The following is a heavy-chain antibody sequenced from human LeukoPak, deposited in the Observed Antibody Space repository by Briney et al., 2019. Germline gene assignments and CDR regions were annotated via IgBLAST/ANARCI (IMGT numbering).Heavy chain of an antibody. D-gene: IGHD3-22*01. CDR3: ARVSRYYYDSSGYYYFDY. CDR2: INHSGST. Sequence: SETLSLTCAVYGGSFSRYSWSWIRQPPGKGLEWIGEINHSGSTNYNPSLKGRVTISVETSKTQFSLKLRSVTAADTAVYYCARVSRYYYDSSGYYYFDYWGQGTPVTVSS. J-gene: IGHJ4*02. CDR1: GGSFSRYS. V-gene: IGHV4-34*01.